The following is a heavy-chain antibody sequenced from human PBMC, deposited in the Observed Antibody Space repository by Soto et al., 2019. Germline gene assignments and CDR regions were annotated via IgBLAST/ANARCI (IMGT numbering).Heavy chain of an antibody. CDR3: AREEGFGAGYYYYAMDV. Sequence: GGSLRLSCAGSAFTVSNNYMTWVRQAPGKGLEWVSVIYSGGSTDYADSVKGRFTISRDNSKNTLYLQMNSLRDVDTAVYYCAREEGFGAGYYYYAMDVWGQGATVTVSS. CDR2: IYSGGST. V-gene: IGHV3-53*01. CDR1: AFTVSNNY. J-gene: IGHJ6*02. D-gene: IGHD3-10*01.